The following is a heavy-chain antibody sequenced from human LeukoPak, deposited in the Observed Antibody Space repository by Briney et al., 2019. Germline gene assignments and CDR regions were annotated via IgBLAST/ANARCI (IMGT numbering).Heavy chain of an antibody. Sequence: PSETLSLTCAVYGGSFSGYYWSWIRQPPGKGLEWFGEINHSGSTNYNPSLKSRVTISVDTSKNQFSLKLSSVTAADTAVYYCARGTHCSGGSCYSENDAFDIWGQGTMVTVSS. CDR2: INHSGST. V-gene: IGHV4-34*01. CDR1: GGSFSGYY. D-gene: IGHD2-15*01. J-gene: IGHJ3*02. CDR3: ARGTHCSGGSCYSENDAFDI.